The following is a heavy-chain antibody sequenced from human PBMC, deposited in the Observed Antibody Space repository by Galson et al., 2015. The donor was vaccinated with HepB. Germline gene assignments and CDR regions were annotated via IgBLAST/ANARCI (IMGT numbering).Heavy chain of an antibody. CDR1: GFTFSSYA. Sequence: SLRLSCAASGFTFSSYAMHWVRQAPGKGLEWVAVISYDGSNKYYADSVKGRFTISRDNSKNTLYLQMNSLRAEDTAVYYCARDGRCDYWGQGTLVTVSS. J-gene: IGHJ4*02. V-gene: IGHV3-30*04. CDR2: ISYDGSNK. CDR3: ARDGRCDY. D-gene: IGHD4-17*01.